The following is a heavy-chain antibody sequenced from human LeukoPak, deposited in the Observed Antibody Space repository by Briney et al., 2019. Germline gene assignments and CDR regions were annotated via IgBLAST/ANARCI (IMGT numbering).Heavy chain of an antibody. J-gene: IGHJ3*02. Sequence: GGSLRLSCAASGFTFSSYSMNWVRQAPGKGLEWVSYISSSSSTIYYADSVKGRFTISRDNSKNTLYLQMNSLRAEDTAVYYCAKVPPLSPAAFDIWGQGTMVTVSS. CDR3: AKVPPLSPAAFDI. V-gene: IGHV3-48*01. CDR1: GFTFSSYS. CDR2: ISSSSSTI.